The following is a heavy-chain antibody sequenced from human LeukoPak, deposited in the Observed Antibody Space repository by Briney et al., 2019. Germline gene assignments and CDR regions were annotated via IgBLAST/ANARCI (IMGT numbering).Heavy chain of an antibody. CDR3: ARQTLPGYCSGGSCYSLHLDY. CDR1: GGSISSGGYS. Sequence: SETLSLTCAVSGGSISSGGYSRSWIRQPPGKGLEWIGYIYHSGSTYYNPSLKSRVTISVDRSKNQFSLKLSSVTAADTAVYYCARQTLPGYCSGGSCYSLHLDYWGQGTLVTVSS. V-gene: IGHV4-30-2*01. CDR2: IYHSGST. D-gene: IGHD2-15*01. J-gene: IGHJ4*02.